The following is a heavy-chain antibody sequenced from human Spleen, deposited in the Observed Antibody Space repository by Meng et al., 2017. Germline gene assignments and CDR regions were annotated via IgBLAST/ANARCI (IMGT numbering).Heavy chain of an antibody. CDR2: IKSRGSGGTI. V-gene: IGHV3-15*01. CDR3: THSETVFGHYGS. D-gene: IGHD3/OR15-3a*01. Sequence: GESLKISCAVSGLIFSDAWLNWVRQAPGKGLEWVGRIKSRGSGGTIDYAAPVKGRFTISRDDSKNMMYLQMNSLKIEDTAVYFCTHSETVFGHYGSWGQGTLVTVSS. J-gene: IGHJ4*02. CDR1: GLIFSDAW.